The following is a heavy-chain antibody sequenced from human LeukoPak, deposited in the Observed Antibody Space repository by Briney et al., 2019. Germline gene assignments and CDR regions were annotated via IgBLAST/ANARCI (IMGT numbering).Heavy chain of an antibody. J-gene: IGHJ4*02. CDR2: ISYDGSNK. V-gene: IGHV3-30*12. CDR3: TRDIRSHYFDY. CDR1: GFTFNTYG. Sequence: GGSLRLSCAASGFTFNTYGMNWVRQAPGKGLEWVAVISYDGSNKYYADSVKGRFTISRDNSKNMLYLQMNSLRAEDTAVYYCTRDIRSHYFDYWGQGTLVTVSS. D-gene: IGHD1-14*01.